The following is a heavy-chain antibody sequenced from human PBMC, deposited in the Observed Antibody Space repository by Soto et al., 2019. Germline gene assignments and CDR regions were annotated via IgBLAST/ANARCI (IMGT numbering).Heavy chain of an antibody. CDR3: ALEPANYDFWSGYYPGHFDY. D-gene: IGHD3-3*01. J-gene: IGHJ4*02. V-gene: IGHV2-5*01. CDR2: IYWNDDK. CDR1: GFSLSTSGVG. Sequence: SGATLVNPTQTLTLTCTFSGFSLSTSGVGVGWIRQPPGKALEWLALIYWNDDKRYSPSPKSRITITKDTSKNQVVLTMTNMDPVDTATYYCALEPANYDFWSGYYPGHFDYWGQGTLVTVSS.